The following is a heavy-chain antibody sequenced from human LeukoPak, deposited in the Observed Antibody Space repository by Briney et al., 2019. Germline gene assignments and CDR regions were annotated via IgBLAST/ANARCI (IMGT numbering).Heavy chain of an antibody. CDR1: GFTFDDYA. Sequence: GGPLRLSCAASGFTFDDYAMHWVRQAPGKGLEWVSLISGDGGSTYYADSVKGRFTISRDNSKNSLYLQMNSLRTEDTALYYCAKDMRSSRGPGDWYFDLWGRGTLVTVSS. J-gene: IGHJ2*01. CDR3: AKDMRSSRGPGDWYFDL. V-gene: IGHV3-43*02. D-gene: IGHD2-15*01. CDR2: ISGDGGST.